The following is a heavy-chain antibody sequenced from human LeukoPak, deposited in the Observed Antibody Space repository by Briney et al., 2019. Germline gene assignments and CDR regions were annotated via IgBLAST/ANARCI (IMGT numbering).Heavy chain of an antibody. Sequence: ASVKVSCKASGYTFTAYGINWVRQPTGQGLEWVGWINPDSGGTNYAQRFQGRVTMTRDTSISTAYMELSRLRSDNTAVYYCARERGTLAVAGDAVDIWGQGTMVTVSS. J-gene: IGHJ3*02. CDR2: INPDSGGT. V-gene: IGHV1-2*02. D-gene: IGHD6-19*01. CDR3: ARERGTLAVAGDAVDI. CDR1: GYTFTAYG.